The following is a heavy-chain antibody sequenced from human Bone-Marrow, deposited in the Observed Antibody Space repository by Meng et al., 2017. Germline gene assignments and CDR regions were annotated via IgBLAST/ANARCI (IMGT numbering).Heavy chain of an antibody. CDR2: IYYSGST. CDR3: ARDLNAGGILVS. CDR1: GGSISSGDYY. V-gene: IGHV4-30-4*01. D-gene: IGHD3-16*01. J-gene: IGHJ5*02. Sequence: QVQLQESGPGLGKPSQTLSLTCLFSGGSISSGDYYLTWIRQPPGKGLEWIGYIYYSGSTYYNPSLNSRLTISVDTSKNQFSLKLSSVTAADTAVYYCARDLNAGGILVSWGQGTLVTVSS.